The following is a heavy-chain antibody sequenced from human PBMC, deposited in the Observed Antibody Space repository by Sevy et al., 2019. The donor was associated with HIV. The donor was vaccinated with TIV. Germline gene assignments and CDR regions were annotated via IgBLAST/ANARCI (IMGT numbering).Heavy chain of an antibody. J-gene: IGHJ4*02. CDR1: GYSFISHW. Sequence: GESLKISCKGSGYSFISHWIAWVRQMPGKGLEWMGFIYPGDSDTKYSPSFQGQVTISADKSISPTYLQWSNLKASDTAMYYCARLAEMVTMTAGNDYWGQGTLVTVSS. V-gene: IGHV5-51*01. D-gene: IGHD2-21*02. CDR2: IYPGDSDT. CDR3: ARLAEMVTMTAGNDY.